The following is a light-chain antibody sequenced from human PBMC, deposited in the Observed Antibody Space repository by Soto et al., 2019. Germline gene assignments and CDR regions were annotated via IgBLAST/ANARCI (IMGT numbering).Light chain of an antibody. V-gene: IGKV3-20*01. CDR1: QSVSSNF. J-gene: IGKJ5*01. CDR3: QQYGSSPIT. Sequence: EIVLTQSPGTLSLSPGERTTLSCRASQSVSSNFLDWYQQKPGQAPRLLIYGASSRATGIPDRFSGSGSGTDFTLTISRLEPEDFAVYYCQQYGSSPITFGQGTRLEI. CDR2: GAS.